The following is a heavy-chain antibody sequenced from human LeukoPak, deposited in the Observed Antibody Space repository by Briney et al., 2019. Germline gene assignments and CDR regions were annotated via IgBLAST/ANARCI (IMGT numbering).Heavy chain of an antibody. CDR2: IIPIFDTA. V-gene: IGHV1-69*13. CDR1: GGTFSTYT. CDR3: ASGALRYSDWLSIDY. J-gene: IGHJ4*02. Sequence: ASVKVSCKASGGTFSTYTISWVRQAPGQGLEWMGGIIPIFDTANYAQKFQGRVTITADESTSTAYMELSSLRSEDTAVYYCASGALRYSDWLSIDYWGQGTLVTVSS. D-gene: IGHD3-9*01.